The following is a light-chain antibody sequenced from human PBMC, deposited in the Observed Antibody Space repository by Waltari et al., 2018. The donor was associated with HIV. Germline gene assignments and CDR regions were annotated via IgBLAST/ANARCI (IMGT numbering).Light chain of an antibody. Sequence: QSALTKRPSASGSRGKSVTISCTQTSSDDVGFQYVTWYNQPPPRPPKFTIYEVNRRPSGVPDRFSGSNSGTTASLSFSGLQPEDEGDYYCSSYKDANDVVFGGGTKLTVL. V-gene: IGLV2-8*01. CDR1: SSDDVGFQY. CDR3: SSYKDANDVV. J-gene: IGLJ2*01. CDR2: EVN.